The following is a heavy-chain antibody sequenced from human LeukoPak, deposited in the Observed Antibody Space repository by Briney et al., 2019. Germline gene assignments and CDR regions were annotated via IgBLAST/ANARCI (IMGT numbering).Heavy chain of an antibody. V-gene: IGHV1-18*01. Sequence: ASVKVSCKASGYTFSSYGITWVRQAPGQGLEWMGWISPSSGNTNCVQNLQGRVSMTTDTSTSTVYMELRSLRSDDTAVYYCARYGGTNRSFDYWGPGTLVSVSS. D-gene: IGHD1-14*01. CDR1: GYTFSSYG. CDR3: ARYGGTNRSFDY. CDR2: ISPSSGNT. J-gene: IGHJ4*02.